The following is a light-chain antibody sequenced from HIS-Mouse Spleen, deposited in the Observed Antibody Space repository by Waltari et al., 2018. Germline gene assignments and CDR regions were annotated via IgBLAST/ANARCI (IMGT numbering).Light chain of an antibody. CDR3: QVWDSSSDHYV. Sequence: SYVLTQPPSVSVAPGQTARITCRGNNIGSKSVPWYQQKPGQAPGLVVYDDSDRPSGIPERFSGSNSGNTATLTISRVEAGDEADYYCQVWDSSSDHYVFGTGTKVTVL. J-gene: IGLJ1*01. CDR1: NIGSKS. V-gene: IGLV3-21*02. CDR2: DDS.